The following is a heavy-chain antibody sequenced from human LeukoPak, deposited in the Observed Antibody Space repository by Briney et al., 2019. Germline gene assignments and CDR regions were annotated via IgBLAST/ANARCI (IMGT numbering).Heavy chain of an antibody. CDR3: ARDPGYSSSWFDYYFDY. V-gene: IGHV3-7*01. D-gene: IGHD6-13*01. CDR1: GFIFSSYA. Sequence: GGSLRLSCAASGFIFSSYAMIWVRQAPGKGLEWVANIKQDGSEKYYVDSVKGRFTISRDNAKNSLYLQMNSLRAEDTAVYYCARDPGYSSSWFDYYFDYWGQGTLVTVSS. J-gene: IGHJ4*02. CDR2: IKQDGSEK.